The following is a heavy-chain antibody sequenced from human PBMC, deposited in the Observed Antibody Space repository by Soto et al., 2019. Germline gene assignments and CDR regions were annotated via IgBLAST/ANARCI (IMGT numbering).Heavy chain of an antibody. D-gene: IGHD1-26*01. CDR1: GDSISSGGYY. V-gene: IGHV4-31*03. CDR2: IYYSGTT. J-gene: IGHJ4*02. Sequence: QVQLQESGPGLVKPSQTLTLTCTVSGDSISSGGYYWSWIRQHPGKGLEWIGYIYYSGTTYYNPSLESRVSISADTSTNQFPLKMKSVTVADTAVYYCASTYYTGDSGPYDYWGQGTLVTVSS. CDR3: ASTYYTGDSGPYDY.